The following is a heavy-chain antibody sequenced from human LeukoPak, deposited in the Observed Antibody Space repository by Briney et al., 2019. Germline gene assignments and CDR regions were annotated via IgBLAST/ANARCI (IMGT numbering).Heavy chain of an antibody. Sequence: GGSLRLSCAASGFTFSSYAMSWVRQAPGKGLEWVSAISGSGGSTYYADSVKGRFTISRDNSKNTLYLQMNSLRAEDTAVYYCANSELTTVTPGYFDYWGQGTLVTVSS. CDR1: GFTFSSYA. CDR2: ISGSGGST. V-gene: IGHV3-23*01. D-gene: IGHD4-17*01. CDR3: ANSELTTVTPGYFDY. J-gene: IGHJ4*02.